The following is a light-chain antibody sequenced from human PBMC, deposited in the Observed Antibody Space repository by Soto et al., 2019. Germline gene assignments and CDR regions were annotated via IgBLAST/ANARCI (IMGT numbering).Light chain of an antibody. CDR2: DAY. Sequence: QSPTALSLSPVERATLSFRATQSVSSYLAWYQQKPGQTPMLLIYDAYNGATGIPARFSGSGSGTEFTIPIIRLEPEDFAVYYCQQYGSSLWTFGQGTKVDIK. CDR3: QQYGSSLWT. J-gene: IGKJ1*01. V-gene: IGKV3-11*01. CDR1: QSVSSY.